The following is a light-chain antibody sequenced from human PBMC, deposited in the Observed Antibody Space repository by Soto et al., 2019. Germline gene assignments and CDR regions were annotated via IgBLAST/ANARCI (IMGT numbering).Light chain of an antibody. Sequence: EIVMTQSPATLSVSPGERATLSCRASQSVSSNLAWYQQKPGQAPRLLIYAASTRATGIPARLSGSGSGTDFTLTISSLQSEDFAVYYCQQYNNWPWTFGQGTKVDIK. CDR1: QSVSSN. CDR3: QQYNNWPWT. J-gene: IGKJ1*01. CDR2: AAS. V-gene: IGKV3-15*01.